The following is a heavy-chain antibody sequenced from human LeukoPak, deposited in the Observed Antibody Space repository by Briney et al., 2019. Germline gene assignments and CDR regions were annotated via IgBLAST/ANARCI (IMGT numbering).Heavy chain of an antibody. Sequence: GGSLRLSWEASGLTFSTNGMHWVRQAPGKGLEWVAFIRYGGSNKYYADSVKGRFTISRDNSKNTLYLQMNSVRAEETAVYQCAKDLLDIYSFWGSSWPFDYWGQGTLVTVSS. CDR1: GLTFSTNG. CDR2: IRYGGSNK. J-gene: IGHJ4*02. CDR3: AKDLLDIYSFWGSSWPFDY. D-gene: IGHD3-16*01. V-gene: IGHV3-30*02.